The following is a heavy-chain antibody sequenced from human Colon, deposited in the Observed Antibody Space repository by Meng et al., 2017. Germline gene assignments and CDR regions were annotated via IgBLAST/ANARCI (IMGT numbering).Heavy chain of an antibody. CDR1: GFTFSNCG. CDR2: ISYDEGNK. Sequence: QVHLVESGGDVVQPVRSLRLSCAASGFTFSNCGMHWVRQAPGKGLEWVAVISYDEGNKYYAGSVKGRFTISRDNSKNTLYLQMNSLRPEDTAVYYCAKARGGDYGDRYYFDNWGQGTLVTVSS. V-gene: IGHV3-30*18. D-gene: IGHD4-17*01. J-gene: IGHJ4*02. CDR3: AKARGGDYGDRYYFDN.